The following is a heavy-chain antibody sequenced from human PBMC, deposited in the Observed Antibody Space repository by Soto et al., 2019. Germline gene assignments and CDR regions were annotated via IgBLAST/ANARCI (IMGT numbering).Heavy chain of an antibody. Sequence: LSLTCSFSGVVTFSGSYYWSWIRQRPGKGLECLGYIFNSGSAYYNPSLRSRVTISIDTSKDEFSLTLSSVTAADTAVYFCARGYSGYDYNFDYWGQGISVTVSS. D-gene: IGHD5-12*01. CDR2: IFNSGSA. CDR3: ARGYSGYDYNFDY. V-gene: IGHV4-31*03. CDR1: GVVTFSGSYY. J-gene: IGHJ4*02.